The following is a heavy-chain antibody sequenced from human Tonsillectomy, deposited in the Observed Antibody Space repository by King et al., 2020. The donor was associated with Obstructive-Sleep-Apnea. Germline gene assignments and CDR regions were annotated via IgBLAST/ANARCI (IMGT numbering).Heavy chain of an antibody. V-gene: IGHV3-23*04. CDR3: AKDMGGGPAANFDY. CDR1: GFTFSKFA. J-gene: IGHJ4*02. Sequence: DVQLVESGGGLVKPGGSLRLSCAASGFTFSKFAMSWVRQAPGRGLEGVSASSDRTAGTGSNYTETGEGRLTLSRDNSKDKLYVHMNSLRADDTALYYCAKDMGGGPAANFDYWGQGTLVTVSS. CDR2: SSDRTAGTGS. D-gene: IGHD2-2*01.